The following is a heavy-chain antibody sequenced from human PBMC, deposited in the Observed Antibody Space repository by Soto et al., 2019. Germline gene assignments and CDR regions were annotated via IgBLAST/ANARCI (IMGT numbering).Heavy chain of an antibody. V-gene: IGHV3-30-3*01. CDR1: GFPFSSYA. D-gene: IGHD3-22*01. Sequence: QVQLVESGGGVVQPGRSLRLSCAASGFPFSSYAMHWVRQAPGKGLEWVAVISYDGSNKYYADSVKGRFTISRDNSKNTLYLQMNSLRAEDTAVYYCARDRGDYDSSGYYYGLFDYWGQGTLVTVSS. CDR3: ARDRGDYDSSGYYYGLFDY. CDR2: ISYDGSNK. J-gene: IGHJ4*02.